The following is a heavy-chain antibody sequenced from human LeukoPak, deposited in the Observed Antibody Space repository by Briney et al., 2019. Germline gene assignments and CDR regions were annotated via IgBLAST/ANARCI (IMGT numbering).Heavy chain of an antibody. CDR2: IIPIFGTA. J-gene: IGHJ5*02. V-gene: IGHV1-69*05. Sequence: SVKVSCKASGGTFSSYAISWVRQAPEQGLEWMGGIIPIFGTANYAQKFQGRVTITTDESTSTAYMELSSLRSEDTAVYYCASVGGYCSSTSCPWGQGTLVTVSS. CDR1: GGTFSSYA. CDR3: ASVGGYCSSTSCP. D-gene: IGHD2-2*03.